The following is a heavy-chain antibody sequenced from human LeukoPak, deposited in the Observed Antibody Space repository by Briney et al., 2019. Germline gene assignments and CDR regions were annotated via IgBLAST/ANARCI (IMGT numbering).Heavy chain of an antibody. D-gene: IGHD3-16*01. J-gene: IGHJ6*02. Sequence: ASVKVSCKASGYTFTNYAISWVRQAPGKGLESMGWIRANTNSAQKVQGRVTMTTDTSTSTAYTELRSLRSHDTAVYYCARGAAGEEASNFGMDVWGQGTTVTVSS. CDR2: IRANT. CDR3: ARGAAGEEASNFGMDV. V-gene: IGHV1-18*01. CDR1: GYTFTNYA.